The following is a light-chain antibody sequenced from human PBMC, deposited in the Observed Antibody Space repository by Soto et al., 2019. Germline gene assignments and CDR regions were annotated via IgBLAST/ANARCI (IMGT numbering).Light chain of an antibody. V-gene: IGKV3-15*01. J-gene: IGKJ1*01. CDR1: QSVSNN. CDR3: QQYNRWPPGT. CDR2: GAS. Sequence: EIVLTQSPGTLSLSPGERATLSCRASQSVSNNLAWYQQKPGQAPRLLIYGASTRATGIPARFSGSGSETEFTLTISSLQSEDFAVYYCQQYNRWPPGTFGQGTKVDIK.